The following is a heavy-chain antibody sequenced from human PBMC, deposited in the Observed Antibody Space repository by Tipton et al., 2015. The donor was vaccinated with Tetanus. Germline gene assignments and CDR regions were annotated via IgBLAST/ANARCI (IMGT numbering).Heavy chain of an antibody. J-gene: IGHJ5*02. CDR3: ARHFGEMLYAPFRFDP. CDR2: IYPGDSDT. CDR1: GYFFDTHW. Sequence: QLVQSGAEMRKSGESLKISCKTSGYFFDTHWIAWVRQMPGKGLEWMGIIYPGDSDTRYSPSFQGPVTMSVDRSTATAYLQWGSLKAPDPAIFYCARHFGEMLYAPFRFDPWGQGTLVTVSS. V-gene: IGHV5-51*01. D-gene: IGHD3-3*01.